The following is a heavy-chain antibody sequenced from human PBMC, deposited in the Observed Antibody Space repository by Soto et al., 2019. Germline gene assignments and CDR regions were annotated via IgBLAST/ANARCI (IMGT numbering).Heavy chain of an antibody. J-gene: IGHJ6*03. CDR3: ASSEYNGNDVYYYYYSMDV. V-gene: IGHV1-69*10. D-gene: IGHD1-1*01. Sequence: ASVKVSCKASGGTFSSYAISWVRQAPGQGLEGMGGIIPIFGIANYAQKFQDRVTITADKSTSTAYMELSSLRSEDTAVYYCASSEYNGNDVYYYYYSMDVWGKGTTVTVSS. CDR1: GGTFSSYA. CDR2: IIPIFGIA.